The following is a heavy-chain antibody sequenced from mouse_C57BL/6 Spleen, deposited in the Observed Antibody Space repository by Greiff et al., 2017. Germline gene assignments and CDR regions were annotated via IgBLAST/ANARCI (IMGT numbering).Heavy chain of an antibody. CDR2: INYDGSST. J-gene: IGHJ4*01. CDR1: GFTFSDYY. V-gene: IGHV5-16*02. Sequence: EVKLMESEGGLVQPGSSMKLSCTASGFTFSDYYMAWVRQVPEKGLEWVANINYDGSSTYYLDSLKSRFIISRDNAKNILYLQMSSLKSEDTATYYCARRSAQYAMDYWGQGTSVTVSS. CDR3: ARRSAQYAMDY.